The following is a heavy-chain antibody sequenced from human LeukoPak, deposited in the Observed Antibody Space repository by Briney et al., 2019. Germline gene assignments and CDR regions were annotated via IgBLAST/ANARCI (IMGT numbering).Heavy chain of an antibody. CDR1: GFTFSSSA. CDR2: IVVGSGHT. J-gene: IGHJ3*02. CDR3: AAATGATAGSYAFDI. D-gene: IGHD1-26*01. V-gene: IGHV1-58*01. Sequence: SAKVSCKAFGFTFSSSAVQWVRQARGQRLEWIGWIVVGSGHTNYAQKFQERVTISRDMSTSTAHMELSSLRSEDTAVYYCAAATGATAGSYAFDIWGQGTMVTVSS.